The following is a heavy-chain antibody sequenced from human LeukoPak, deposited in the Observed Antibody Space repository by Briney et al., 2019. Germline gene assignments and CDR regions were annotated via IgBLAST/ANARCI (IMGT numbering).Heavy chain of an antibody. Sequence: SETLSLTCAVYGGSFSGYYWSWTRQPPGKGLEWIGEINHSGSTNYNPSLKSRVTISVDTSKNQFSLKLSSVTAADTAVYYCVRGFGELFDYWGQGTLVTVSS. V-gene: IGHV4-34*01. D-gene: IGHD3-10*01. CDR2: INHSGST. CDR1: GGSFSGYY. CDR3: VRGFGELFDY. J-gene: IGHJ4*02.